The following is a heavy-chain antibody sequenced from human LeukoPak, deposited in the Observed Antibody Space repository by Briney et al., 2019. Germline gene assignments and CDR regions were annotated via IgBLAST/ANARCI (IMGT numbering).Heavy chain of an antibody. V-gene: IGHV3-23*01. J-gene: IGHJ4*02. D-gene: IGHD6-13*01. CDR1: GFTFSSYA. CDR3: AKEETYSSSWSLDY. CDR2: ISGSGGST. Sequence: GGSLRHSCAASGFTFSSYAMSWVRQAPGKGLEWVSAISGSGGSTYYADSVKGRFTISRDNSKNTLYLQMNSLRAEDTAVYYCAKEETYSSSWSLDYWGQGTLVTVSS.